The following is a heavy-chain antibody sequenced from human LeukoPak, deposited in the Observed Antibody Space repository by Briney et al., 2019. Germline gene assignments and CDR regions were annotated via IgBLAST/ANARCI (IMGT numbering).Heavy chain of an antibody. V-gene: IGHV3-53*01. CDR1: GFTVSSNY. CDR2: IYSGGST. CDR3: ARARGSYGLTDY. D-gene: IGHD1-26*01. J-gene: IGHJ4*02. Sequence: TGGSLRLSCAASGFTVSSNYMSWVRQAPGKGLECVSVIYSGGSTYYADSVKGRFTISRDNSKNTLYLQMNSLRAEDTAVYYCARARGSYGLTDYWGQGTLVTVSS.